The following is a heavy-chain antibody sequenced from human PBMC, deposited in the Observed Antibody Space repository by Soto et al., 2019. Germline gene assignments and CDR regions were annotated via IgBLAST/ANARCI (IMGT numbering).Heavy chain of an antibody. V-gene: IGHV1-69*01. CDR2: IIPIFGTA. CDR1: GGTFSSYA. J-gene: IGHJ1*01. D-gene: IGHD3-22*01. CDR3: ARSYYYDSSGYHEYFQH. Sequence: QVQLVQSGAEVKKPGSSVKVSCKASGGTFSSYAISWVRQAPGQGLEWMGGIIPIFGTANYAQKFQGRVTITADESTSTAYMELSSLRSEDTAVYYCARSYYYDSSGYHEYFQHWGQGTLVTGSS.